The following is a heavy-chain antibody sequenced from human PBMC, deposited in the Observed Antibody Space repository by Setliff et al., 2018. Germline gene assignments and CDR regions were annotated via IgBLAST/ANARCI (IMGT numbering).Heavy chain of an antibody. J-gene: IGHJ3*02. CDR3: ARTFYYVVSDYSGDAFDI. Sequence: SETLSLTCTVSGGSISSYYWSWIRQPPGKGLEWIGYIYYSGSTNYNPSLKSRVTISVDTSKNKFFLKLSSVTAADTAVYYCARTFYYVVSDYSGDAFDIWGQGTLVTVSS. CDR1: GGSISSYY. CDR2: IYYSGST. D-gene: IGHD3-22*01. V-gene: IGHV4-59*12.